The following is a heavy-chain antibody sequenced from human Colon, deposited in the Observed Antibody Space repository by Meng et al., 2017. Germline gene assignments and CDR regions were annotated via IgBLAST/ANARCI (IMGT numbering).Heavy chain of an antibody. D-gene: IGHD6-19*01. CDR1: GDSIRGSNW. Sequence: HRQEAAHRLVQASGTLCLTWAVSGDSIRGSNWCSWVRQSPGRGLEWIGEIYHSGSTNYNPSLKSRVTISVDTSKNQFSLKLSSVTAADTAVYYCARERLSSGWYGGRWFDPWGQGTLVTVSS. V-gene: IGHV4-4*02. J-gene: IGHJ5*02. CDR3: ARERLSSGWYGGRWFDP. CDR2: IYHSGST.